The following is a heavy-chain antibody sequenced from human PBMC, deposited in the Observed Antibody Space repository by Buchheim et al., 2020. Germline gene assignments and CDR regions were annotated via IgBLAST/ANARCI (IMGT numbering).Heavy chain of an antibody. CDR2: INPNSGGT. Sequence: QVQLVQSGAEVKKPGASVKVSCKASGYTFTGYYMHWVRQAPGQGLEWMGWINPNSGGTNYAQKFQGRVTMTRDTSISTAYLELSRLRSDDTAVDYCASAVLGYCSSTSRYPKRPGDYYYGMDVWGRGTT. CDR1: GYTFTGYY. CDR3: ASAVLGYCSSTSRYPKRPGDYYYGMDV. J-gene: IGHJ6*02. D-gene: IGHD2-2*01. V-gene: IGHV1-2*02.